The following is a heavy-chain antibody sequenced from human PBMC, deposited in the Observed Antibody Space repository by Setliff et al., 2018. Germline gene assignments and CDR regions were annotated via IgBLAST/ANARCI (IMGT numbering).Heavy chain of an antibody. J-gene: IGHJ4*02. Sequence: PSETLSLTCSVSGMSITTYYWSWIRQSPGRGLEWIGYLYYTGSTNYSPSLKSRVTISPDTPKNQFHLKVNSVTAADTAVYYCARALLSPLGGTALVPIHFDHWGQGILVTVSS. V-gene: IGHV4-59*01. CDR1: GMSITTYY. D-gene: IGHD5-18*01. CDR3: ARALLSPLGGTALVPIHFDH. CDR2: LYYTGST.